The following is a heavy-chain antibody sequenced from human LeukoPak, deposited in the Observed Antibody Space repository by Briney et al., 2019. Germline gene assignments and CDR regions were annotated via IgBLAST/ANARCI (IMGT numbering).Heavy chain of an antibody. CDR1: GFTFSSYW. CDR2: INSDGSST. J-gene: IGHJ4*02. CDR3: AIIPRAAAGPSARSPFHY. V-gene: IGHV3-74*01. Sequence: GGSLRLSCAASGFTFSSYWMHWVRQAPGKGLVWVSRINSDGSSTSYADSVKGRFTISRDNAKNSLYLQMNSLRAEDTAVYYCAIIPRAAAGPSARSPFHYWGQGTLVTVSS. D-gene: IGHD6-13*01.